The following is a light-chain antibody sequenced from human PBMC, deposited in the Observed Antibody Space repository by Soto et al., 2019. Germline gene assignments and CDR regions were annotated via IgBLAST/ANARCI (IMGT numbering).Light chain of an antibody. CDR2: GAS. Sequence: EIVMTQSPATLSVSPGERATLSCRASQSVRSNLAWYQQKPGQAPRLLIYGASTTATGIPARFSGSGSGTEFTLTISSLQSEDFAVYYCQQYNNWPLSFG. CDR1: QSVRSN. CDR3: QQYNNWPLS. J-gene: IGKJ4*01. V-gene: IGKV3-15*01.